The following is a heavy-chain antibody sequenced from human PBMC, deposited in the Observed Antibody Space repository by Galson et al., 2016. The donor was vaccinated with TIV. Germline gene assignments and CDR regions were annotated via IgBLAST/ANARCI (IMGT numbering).Heavy chain of an antibody. J-gene: IGHJ5*01. CDR2: IIPVGGLA. V-gene: IGHV1-69*04. D-gene: IGHD1-14*01. Sequence: SVKVSCKASGGTLSTYTISWVRQAPGQGLEWMGRIIPVGGLANYAQNFQGRFTITADRSTTTAYMELRSLTSEDTAIYFCARDVEARLYHPNWFDSWGQGTLVTVSS. CDR3: ARDVEARLYHPNWFDS. CDR1: GGTLSTYT.